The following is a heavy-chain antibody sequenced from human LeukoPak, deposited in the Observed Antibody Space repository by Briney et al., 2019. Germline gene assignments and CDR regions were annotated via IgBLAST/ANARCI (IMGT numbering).Heavy chain of an antibody. CDR2: IGIDSGNT. Sequence: GGSLRLSWAASGFTFSDDSMNWVRQAPGKGLEWISYIGIDSGNTNYADSVKGRFTISGDKAKNSLYLQMNSLRVEDTAVYYCARDYKYAFDNWGQGTLVTVSS. CDR1: GFTFSDDS. V-gene: IGHV3-48*01. D-gene: IGHD5-24*01. J-gene: IGHJ4*02. CDR3: ARDYKYAFDN.